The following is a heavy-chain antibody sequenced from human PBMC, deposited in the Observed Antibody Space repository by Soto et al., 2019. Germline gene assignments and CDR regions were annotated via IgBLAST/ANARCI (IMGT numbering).Heavy chain of an antibody. CDR3: ARDKHIVVVTADRTDAFDI. CDR2: IIPIFGTA. D-gene: IGHD2-21*02. J-gene: IGHJ3*02. V-gene: IGHV1-69*12. CDR1: GGTFSSYA. Sequence: QVQLVQSGAEVKKPGSSVKVSCKASGGTFSSYAISWVRQAPGQGLEWMGGIIPIFGTANYAQKFQGRVTITADESRSTAYMELSSLRSEDTAVYYCARDKHIVVVTADRTDAFDIWGQGTMVTVSS.